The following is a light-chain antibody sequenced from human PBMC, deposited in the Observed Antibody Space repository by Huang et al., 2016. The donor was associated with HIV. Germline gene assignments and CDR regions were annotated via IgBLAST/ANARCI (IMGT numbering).Light chain of an antibody. V-gene: IGKV1-NL1*01. J-gene: IGKJ1*01. CDR1: LALINS. Sequence: DIQMTQSPSSLSASIGDRVTITCRASLALINSLAWYQQQPGKAPKVLLYGASKLECGVPSRFSGSGSATDYTLTIRGLQPEDFATYYCQQYYLSPWTFGQGTRVEIK. CDR2: GAS. CDR3: QQYYLSPWT.